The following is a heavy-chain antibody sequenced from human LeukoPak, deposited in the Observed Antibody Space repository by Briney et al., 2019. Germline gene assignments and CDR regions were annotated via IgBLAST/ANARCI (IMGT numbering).Heavy chain of an antibody. CDR2: FYYSRST. CDR1: GGSIGSSGYY. D-gene: IGHD5-18*01. CDR3: ARLRVRGYGYGPWEGPTWLDY. Sequence: SETLSLTCTVSGGSIGSSGYYWGWIRQPPGKGLEWIGSFYYSRSTYYNPSLKSRVTISVDTSKNQFSLKLSSVTAADTAVYYCARLRVRGYGYGPWEGPTWLDYWGQGTLVTVSS. V-gene: IGHV4-39*07. J-gene: IGHJ4*02.